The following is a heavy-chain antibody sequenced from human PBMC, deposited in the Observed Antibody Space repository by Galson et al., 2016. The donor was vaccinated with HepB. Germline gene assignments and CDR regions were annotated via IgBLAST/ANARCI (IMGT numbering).Heavy chain of an antibody. CDR2: TYYRSKWIN. CDR3: ARVGRTAYGMGV. D-gene: IGHD3-16*01. J-gene: IGHJ6*02. CDR1: GDSVTSNSAA. V-gene: IGHV6-1*01. Sequence: CAISGDSVTSNSAAWNWIRSSPSRGLEWLGRTYYRSKWINDYAESVKSRITINADTSKNQFSLHLNSVTPEGTSVYYCARVGRTAYGMGVWGQGATVTVSS.